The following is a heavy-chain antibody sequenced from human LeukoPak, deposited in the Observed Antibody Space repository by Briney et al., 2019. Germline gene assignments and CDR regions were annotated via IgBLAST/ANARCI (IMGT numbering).Heavy chain of an antibody. CDR1: GYTLTELS. V-gene: IGHV1-24*01. CDR2: FDPEDGET. J-gene: IGHJ6*03. Sequence: ASVKVSCKVSGYTLTELSMHWVRQAPGKGLEWVGGFDPEDGETIYAQKFQGRVTMTEDTSTDTAYMELSSLRSEDTAVYYCATGYCSGGSCWNYYYMDVWGKGTTVTISS. D-gene: IGHD2-15*01. CDR3: ATGYCSGGSCWNYYYMDV.